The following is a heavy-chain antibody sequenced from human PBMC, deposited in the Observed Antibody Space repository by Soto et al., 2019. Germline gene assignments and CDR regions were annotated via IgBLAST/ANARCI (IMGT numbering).Heavy chain of an antibody. CDR1: GGTFSSYA. Sequence: QVQLVQSGAEVKKPGSSVKVSCKASGGTFSSYAISWVRQAPGQGLEWMGGIIPIFGTANYAQKFQGRVTITADESTSTAYMELSSLRSEDTAVYYCASSVPRFLEWLLSSYYYYGMDVWGQGTTVTVSS. J-gene: IGHJ6*02. D-gene: IGHD3-3*01. CDR2: IIPIFGTA. CDR3: ASSVPRFLEWLLSSYYYYGMDV. V-gene: IGHV1-69*01.